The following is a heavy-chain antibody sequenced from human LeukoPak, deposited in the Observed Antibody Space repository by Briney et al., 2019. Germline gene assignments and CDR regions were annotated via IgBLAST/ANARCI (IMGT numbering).Heavy chain of an antibody. J-gene: IGHJ5*02. Sequence: GGSLRLSCAASGFTFSSYAMSWVRQAPGKGLEWVSAISGSGGSTYYADSVKGRFTISRDNSKNTLYLQMNSLRAEDTAVYYCAKDRSITMIVVGWFDLWGQGTLVTVSS. CDR1: GFTFSSYA. D-gene: IGHD3-22*01. CDR2: ISGSGGST. V-gene: IGHV3-23*01. CDR3: AKDRSITMIVVGWFDL.